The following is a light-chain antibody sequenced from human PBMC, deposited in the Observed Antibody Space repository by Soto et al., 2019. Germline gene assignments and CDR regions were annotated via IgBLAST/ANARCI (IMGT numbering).Light chain of an antibody. V-gene: IGKV4-1*01. Sequence: DIVMTQSPDSLAVSLGERDTINCKSSQSVVYSSNNKNYLAWYQQKPGQPPKLIIYWASTRESGVPDRFSGSGSGTDFTLTISSLQAEDVAVYDCQQYYSTPYTFGQGTKLEIK. J-gene: IGKJ2*01. CDR1: QSVVYSSNNKNY. CDR3: QQYYSTPYT. CDR2: WAS.